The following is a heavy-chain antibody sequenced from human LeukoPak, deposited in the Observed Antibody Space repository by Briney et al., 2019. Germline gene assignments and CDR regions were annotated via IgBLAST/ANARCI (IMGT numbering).Heavy chain of an antibody. CDR2: INPNSGGT. D-gene: IGHD3-9*01. CDR3: ARVGAAYYDISNWFDP. Sequence: ASVKVSCKASGYTFTGYYMHWVRQAPGQGLEWMGWINPNSGGTNYAQKFQGRVTMTRDMSTSTVYMELSSLRSDDTAVYYCARVGAAYYDISNWFDPWGQGTLVTVSS. CDR1: GYTFTGYY. V-gene: IGHV1-2*02. J-gene: IGHJ5*02.